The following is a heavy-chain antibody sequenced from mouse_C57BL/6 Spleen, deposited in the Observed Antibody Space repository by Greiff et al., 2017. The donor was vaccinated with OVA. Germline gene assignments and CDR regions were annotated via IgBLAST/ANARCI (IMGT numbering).Heavy chain of an antibody. J-gene: IGHJ3*01. CDR3: ATPDSSGYGTY. CDR1: GYSFTGYY. D-gene: IGHD3-2*02. V-gene: IGHV1-42*01. CDR2: INPSTGGT. Sequence: EVQRVESGPELVKPGASVKISCKASGYSFTGYYMNWVKQSPEKSLEWIGEINPSTGGTTYNQKFKAKATLTVDKSSSTAYMQLKSLTSEDSAVYYCATPDSSGYGTYWGQGTLVTVSA.